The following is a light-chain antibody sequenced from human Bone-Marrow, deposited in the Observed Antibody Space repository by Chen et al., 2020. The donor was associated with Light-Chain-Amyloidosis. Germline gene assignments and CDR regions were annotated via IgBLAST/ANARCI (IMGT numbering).Light chain of an antibody. Sequence: SYELPQPPSVSVSPGQTAGMTGSGDDLPTKYAYWYQQKPGQAPVLVIHRDTERPSGISERFSGSSSGTTATLTISGVQAEDEADYHCQSADSSGTYEVIFGGGTKLTVL. CDR1: DLPTKY. CDR2: RDT. CDR3: QSADSSGTYEVI. V-gene: IGLV3-25*03. J-gene: IGLJ2*01.